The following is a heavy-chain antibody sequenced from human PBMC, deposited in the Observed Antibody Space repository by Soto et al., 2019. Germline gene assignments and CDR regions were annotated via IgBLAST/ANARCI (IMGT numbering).Heavy chain of an antibody. D-gene: IGHD5-18*01. CDR3: ARDPRYTYGYYYGLDV. J-gene: IGHJ6*02. Sequence: ASVKVSCKASGYTFASFDISWVRQAPGQGLEWMGWIRADSGHTNYAQKFQGRVTMTTDTSTSTAYMELRSLRSDDTAVYYCARDPRYTYGYYYGLDVWGQGTTVTVSS. V-gene: IGHV1-18*01. CDR2: IRADSGHT. CDR1: GYTFASFD.